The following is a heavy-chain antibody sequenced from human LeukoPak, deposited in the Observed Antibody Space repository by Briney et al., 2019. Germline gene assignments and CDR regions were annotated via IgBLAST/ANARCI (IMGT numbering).Heavy chain of an antibody. J-gene: IGHJ4*02. Sequence: PSETLSLTCAVYGGSFSGYYWSWIRQPPGKGLEWIGEINHSGSTNYNPSLKSRVTISVGTSKNQFSLKLSSVTAADTAVYYCARILGSSGYYFDYWGQGILVTVSS. CDR1: GGSFSGYY. V-gene: IGHV4-34*01. CDR3: ARILGSSGYYFDY. CDR2: INHSGST. D-gene: IGHD6-6*01.